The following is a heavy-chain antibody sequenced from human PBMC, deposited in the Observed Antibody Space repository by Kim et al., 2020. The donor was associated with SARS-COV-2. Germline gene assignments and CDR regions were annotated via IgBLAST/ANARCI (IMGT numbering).Heavy chain of an antibody. J-gene: IGHJ3*02. D-gene: IGHD3-10*01. CDR3: ARDYGSGSYFGGLNAFDI. CDR1: GYTFTSYG. V-gene: IGHV1-18*01. Sequence: ASVKVSCKASGYTFTSYGISWVRQAPGQGLEWMGWISAYNGNTNYAQKLQGRVTMTTDTSTSTAYMELRSLRSDDTAVYYCARDYGSGSYFGGLNAFDIWGQGTMVTVSS. CDR2: ISAYNGNT.